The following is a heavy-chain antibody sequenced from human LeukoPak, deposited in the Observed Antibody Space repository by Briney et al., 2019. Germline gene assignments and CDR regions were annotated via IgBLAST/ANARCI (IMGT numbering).Heavy chain of an antibody. CDR2: IXHSGST. J-gene: IGHJ5*02. D-gene: IGHD3-3*01. V-gene: IGHV4-34*01. CDR3: ARGRGTIFGVVRAPSWFDP. Sequence: IXHSGSTNYNPSLKSRVTISVDTSKNQFSLKLSSVTAADTAVYYCARGRGTIFGVVRAPSWFDPWGQGTLVTVSS.